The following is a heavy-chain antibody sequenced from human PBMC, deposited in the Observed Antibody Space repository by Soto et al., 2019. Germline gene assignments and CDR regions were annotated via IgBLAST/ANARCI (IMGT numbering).Heavy chain of an antibody. CDR1: GYSVTSYW. CDR3: ARSGQAEDAFDI. CDR2: IYPGDSDT. V-gene: IGHV5-51*01. Sequence: GESLKISCKGSGYSVTSYWIAWVRQMPGKGLEWVGIIYPGDSDTTYSPSFRGQVTISADKPISTTYLQWSSLKASDTAVYYCARSGQAEDAFDIWGQGTMVTVS. J-gene: IGHJ3*02. D-gene: IGHD6-13*01.